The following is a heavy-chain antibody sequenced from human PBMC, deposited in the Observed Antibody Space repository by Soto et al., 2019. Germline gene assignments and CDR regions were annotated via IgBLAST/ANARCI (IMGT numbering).Heavy chain of an antibody. J-gene: IGHJ4*02. CDR2: IYYSGST. CDR3: ARAGGIVGATTLHY. V-gene: IGHV4-30-4*01. CDR1: GGSISSGDYF. D-gene: IGHD1-26*01. Sequence: PSETLSLTCTVSGGSISSGDYFWCWIRQPPGKGLEWIGYIYYSGSTYYNPSLKSRVTISVDTSKNQFSLKLSSVTAADTAVYYCARAGGIVGATTLHYWGQSTL.